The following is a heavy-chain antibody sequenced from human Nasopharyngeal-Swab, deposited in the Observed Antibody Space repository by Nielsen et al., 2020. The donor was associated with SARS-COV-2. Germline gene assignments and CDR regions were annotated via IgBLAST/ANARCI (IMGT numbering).Heavy chain of an antibody. V-gene: IGHV3-21*01. J-gene: IGHJ4*02. D-gene: IGHD3-10*01. Sequence: GGSLRLSCAASGFTFSSYSMNWVRQAPGKGLEWVSSISSSSSYIYYADSVKGRFTISRDNAKNSLYLQMNSLRAEDTAVYYCASYGSGSYGLFNWGQGTLVTVSS. CDR2: ISSSSSYI. CDR1: GFTFSSYS. CDR3: ASYGSGSYGLFN.